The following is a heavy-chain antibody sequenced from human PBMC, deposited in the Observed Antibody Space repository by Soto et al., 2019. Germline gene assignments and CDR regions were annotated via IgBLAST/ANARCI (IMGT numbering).Heavy chain of an antibody. CDR2: IILPFGTP. Sequence: QVRLVQSGAEVKKTESSVKVSCEASGTTFSNFAIGWVRQAPGQGLEWMGGIILPFGTPNYAQKFQGRVTISADESMTTVYMELRVLRSGDTAVSYCVRGPDYEGYFDYWGQGTLVTVSS. CDR3: VRGPDYEGYFDY. V-gene: IGHV1-69*12. CDR1: GTTFSNFA. D-gene: IGHD3-22*01. J-gene: IGHJ4*02.